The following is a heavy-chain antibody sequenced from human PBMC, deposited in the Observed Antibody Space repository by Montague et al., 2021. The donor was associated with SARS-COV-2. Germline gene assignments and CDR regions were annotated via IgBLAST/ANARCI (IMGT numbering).Heavy chain of an antibody. V-gene: IGHV3-21*01. CDR3: ARDMEQWLAAGWFFGMDV. Sequence: SLRLSCAASGFTFSNYNMNWVRQAPGKGLDCVSSISSDSRNRYDADSVEGRFAISRDNTKKSLYLQMSSLRVEDTAVYYCARDMEQWLAAGWFFGMDVWGQGTTVTVSS. D-gene: IGHD6-19*01. CDR2: ISSDSRNR. J-gene: IGHJ6*02. CDR1: GFTFSNYN.